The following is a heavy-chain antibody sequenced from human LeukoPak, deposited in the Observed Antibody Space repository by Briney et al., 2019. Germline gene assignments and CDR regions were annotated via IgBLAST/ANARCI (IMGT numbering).Heavy chain of an antibody. CDR2: MNPNSGNT. CDR3: ARDSSGWLDAFDI. Sequence: GASVTVSCKASGYTFTSYDINWVRQATGQGLEWMGWMNPNSGNTGYAQKFQGRVTMTRNTSISTAYMELSSLRSEDTAVYYCARDSSGWLDAFDIWGQGTMVTVSS. J-gene: IGHJ3*02. CDR1: GYTFTSYD. D-gene: IGHD6-19*01. V-gene: IGHV1-8*01.